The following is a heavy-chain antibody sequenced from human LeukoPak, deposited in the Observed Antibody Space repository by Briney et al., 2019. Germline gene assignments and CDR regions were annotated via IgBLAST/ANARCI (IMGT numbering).Heavy chain of an antibody. V-gene: IGHV3-48*04. J-gene: IGHJ6*04. CDR3: AELGITMIGGV. D-gene: IGHD3-10*02. CDR2: ISSSGSTI. Sequence: GGSLRLSCAASGFIFSSYGMHWVRQAPGKGLEWVSYISSSGSTIYYADSVKGRFTISRDNAKNSLHLQMNSLRAEDTAVYYCAELGITMIGGVWGKGTTVTISS. CDR1: GFIFSSYG.